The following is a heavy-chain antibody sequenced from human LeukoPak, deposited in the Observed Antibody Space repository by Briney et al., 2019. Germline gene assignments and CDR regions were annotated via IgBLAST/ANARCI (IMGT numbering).Heavy chain of an antibody. V-gene: IGHV3-23*01. Sequence: GGSLRLSCAASGYTFSSYSMTWVRQAPGKGLEWVSAISGSGGATYFAGSVKGRFTISRDNSKNTLYLQMNSLRAEDTAVYYCARRLGYCSTTSCYVAPFHYWGQGTLVTVSS. CDR2: ISGSGGAT. D-gene: IGHD2-2*01. CDR3: ARRLGYCSTTSCYVAPFHY. J-gene: IGHJ4*02. CDR1: GYTFSSYS.